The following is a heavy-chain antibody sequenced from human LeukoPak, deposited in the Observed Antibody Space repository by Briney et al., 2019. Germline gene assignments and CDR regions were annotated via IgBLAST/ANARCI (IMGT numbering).Heavy chain of an antibody. CDR2: ISYDGSNK. Sequence: PGRSLRLSCAASGFTFSSSAMHWVRQAPGKGLEWVAVISYDGSNKYYADSVKGRFTISRDNSKNTLYLQMNSLRAEDTAVYYCAKDVGRVGASPFDYWGQGTLVTVSS. D-gene: IGHD1-26*01. CDR1: GFTFSSSA. J-gene: IGHJ4*02. V-gene: IGHV3-30*18. CDR3: AKDVGRVGASPFDY.